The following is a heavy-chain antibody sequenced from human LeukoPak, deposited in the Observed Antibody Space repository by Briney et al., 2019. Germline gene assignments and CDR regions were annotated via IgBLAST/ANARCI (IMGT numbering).Heavy chain of an antibody. D-gene: IGHD6-13*01. CDR2: ICPGDSDT. V-gene: IGHV5-51*01. CDR3: ARPLAAAAGNLGAFDI. Sequence: GESLKISCKDSGYSFTSYWIGWVRQMPGKGLEWMGIICPGDSDTRYSPSFQGQVTISADKSISTAYLQWSSLKASDTAMYYCARPLAAAAGNLGAFDIWGQGIMVTVSS. CDR1: GYSFTSYW. J-gene: IGHJ3*02.